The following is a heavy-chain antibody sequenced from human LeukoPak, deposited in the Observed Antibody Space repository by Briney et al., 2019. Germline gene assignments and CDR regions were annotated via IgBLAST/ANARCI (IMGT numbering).Heavy chain of an antibody. CDR3: AKDPNGDYIGAFDI. CDR1: GFTLSSYG. J-gene: IGHJ3*02. Sequence: GGSLRLSCAASGFTLSSYGMHWVRQAPGKGLEWVAFIRYDGSNKYYAASVQGRFTISRDNSKNTLYLQMNSLRAEDTAVYYCAKDPNGDYIGAFDIWGQGTMVTVSS. CDR2: IRYDGSNK. V-gene: IGHV3-30*02. D-gene: IGHD4-17*01.